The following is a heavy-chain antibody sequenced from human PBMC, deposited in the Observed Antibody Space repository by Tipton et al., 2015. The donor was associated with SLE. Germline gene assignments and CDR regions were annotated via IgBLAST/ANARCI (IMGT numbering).Heavy chain of an antibody. D-gene: IGHD2-2*01. J-gene: IGHJ6*03. CDR3: ARAPGLDRDYQYFYYYMDV. V-gene: IGHV4-34*01. CDR1: GGSFSGYY. Sequence: TLSLTCAVYGGSFSGYYWSWIRQPPGKGLEWIGEINHSGGTNYNPSLKSRVTISVDTSKNQFSLKMSSVTAADTAVYYCARAPGLDRDYQYFYYYMDVWGKGTTVTVSS. CDR2: INHSGGT.